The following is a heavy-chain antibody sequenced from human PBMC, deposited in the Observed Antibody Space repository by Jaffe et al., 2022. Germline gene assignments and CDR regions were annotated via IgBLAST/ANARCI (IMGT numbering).Heavy chain of an antibody. Sequence: QVQLVESGGGLVKPGGSLRLSCAASGFTFSDYYMSWIRQAPGKGLEWVSYISSSGSTIYYADSVKGRFTISRDNAKNSLYLQMNSLRAEDTAVYYCASSVFYCSSTSCYDVRDAFDIWGQGTMVTVSS. CDR1: GFTFSDYY. J-gene: IGHJ3*02. D-gene: IGHD2-2*01. V-gene: IGHV3-11*01. CDR2: ISSSGSTI. CDR3: ASSVFYCSSTSCYDVRDAFDI.